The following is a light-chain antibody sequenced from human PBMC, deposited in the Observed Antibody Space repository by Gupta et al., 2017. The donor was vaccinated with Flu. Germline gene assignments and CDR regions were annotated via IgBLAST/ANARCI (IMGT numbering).Light chain of an antibody. V-gene: IGKV1-33*01. J-gene: IGKJ5*01. Sequence: PASLSASVGDRVTITCQASQDIRNFLNWYQQKPGKAPKLLIYDASLLQTGVPSRFSGRGSGTNFIVTISSLQPEDIATYFCQQYDSLPLTFGPGTRLDIK. CDR2: DAS. CDR3: QQYDSLPLT. CDR1: QDIRNF.